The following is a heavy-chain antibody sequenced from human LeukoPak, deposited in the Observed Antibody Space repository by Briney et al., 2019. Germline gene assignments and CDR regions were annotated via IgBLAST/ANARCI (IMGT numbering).Heavy chain of an antibody. CDR2: IYPDDSDT. CDR3: ARSGRLGYCSGGSCFRWDY. CDR1: GYSFTNYW. J-gene: IGHJ4*02. V-gene: IGHV5-51*01. D-gene: IGHD2-15*01. Sequence: PGESLKISCKVSGYSFTNYWIGWVRQMPGEGLEWMGIIYPDDSDTKYSPSFQGQVTISADKSISTAYLQWSSLKASDTAMYYCARSGRLGYCSGGSCFRWDYWGQGTLVTVSS.